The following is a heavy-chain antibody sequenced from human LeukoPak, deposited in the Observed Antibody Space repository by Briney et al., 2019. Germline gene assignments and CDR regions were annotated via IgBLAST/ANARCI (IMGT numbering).Heavy chain of an antibody. Sequence: GRSLRLSCVASGFTFDHYAMHWVRQAPGKGLEWVAVIWHDGSSQYYADSVKGRFTISRDNSMKTLYLQMNSLGVEDTAVYYCAKDAQRGFDYSNSLESWGQGTLVTVSS. J-gene: IGHJ5*01. CDR1: GFTFDHYA. V-gene: IGHV3-33*06. D-gene: IGHD4-11*01. CDR3: AKDAQRGFDYSNSLES. CDR2: IWHDGSSQ.